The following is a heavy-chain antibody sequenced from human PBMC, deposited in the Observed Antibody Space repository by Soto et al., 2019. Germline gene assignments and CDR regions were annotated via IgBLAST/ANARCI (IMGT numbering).Heavy chain of an antibody. CDR1: GFTFRNFV. D-gene: IGHD2-21*01. Sequence: EVELLESGGGIVQPGGALRVSCVAAGFTFRNFVMSWVRQAPGKGLEGVSAIRGTGGETFYADSVKGRFTISSDNSKNTLYLQMNSLIDEDKALYFCAQDRGWGVVSPSHDYWGQGTLVTVSS. J-gene: IGHJ4*02. CDR3: AQDRGWGVVSPSHDY. V-gene: IGHV3-23*01. CDR2: IRGTGGET.